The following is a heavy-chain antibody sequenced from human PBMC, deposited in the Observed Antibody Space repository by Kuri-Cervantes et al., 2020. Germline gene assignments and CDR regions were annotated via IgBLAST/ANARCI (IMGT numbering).Heavy chain of an antibody. CDR2: ISAFNGNT. Sequence: ASVKVSCKASGYTFTSYGISWVRQAPGQGLEWMGWISAFNGNTNYAQSFQGRVTMTTDSSTSTAYMELRSLRSDDTAVYYCASVALLQDWNPTGAFDIWGQGTMVTVSS. D-gene: IGHD1-1*01. J-gene: IGHJ3*02. CDR3: ASVALLQDWNPTGAFDI. CDR1: GYTFTSYG. V-gene: IGHV1-18*01.